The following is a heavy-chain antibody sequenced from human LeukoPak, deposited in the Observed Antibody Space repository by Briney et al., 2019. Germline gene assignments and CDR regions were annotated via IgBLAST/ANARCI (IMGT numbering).Heavy chain of an antibody. D-gene: IGHD3-22*01. V-gene: IGHV3-48*02. Sequence: GGSLSLSCAASGFNLKSYSMNWVRQAQGKGLECVSYISSTSSTIYYADSVKGRFNISRDNAKNSLYLQMGSLRDEDTAVYYCTRGRGYYDTSGLVDAFDIWGQGTMVTVSS. CDR2: ISSTSSTI. CDR3: TRGRGYYDTSGLVDAFDI. J-gene: IGHJ3*02. CDR1: GFNLKSYS.